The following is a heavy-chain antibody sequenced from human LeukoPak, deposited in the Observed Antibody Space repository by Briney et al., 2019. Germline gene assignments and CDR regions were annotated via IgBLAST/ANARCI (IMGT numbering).Heavy chain of an antibody. Sequence: SETLSLTCTVSGGSISSYYWSWIRQPAGKGLEWIGRIYTSGRTNYNPSLKSRVTMSVDTSKTQFSLRLSSVTAVDTAVYYCARENIDYGSGSYYSPNNWFDPWGQGTLVTVSS. CDR1: GGSISSYY. D-gene: IGHD3-10*01. CDR2: IYTSGRT. V-gene: IGHV4-4*07. J-gene: IGHJ5*02. CDR3: ARENIDYGSGSYYSPNNWFDP.